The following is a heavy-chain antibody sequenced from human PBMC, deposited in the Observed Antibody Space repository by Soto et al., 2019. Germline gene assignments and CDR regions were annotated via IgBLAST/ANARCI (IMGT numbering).Heavy chain of an antibody. CDR3: AKDYYDSSGLY. CDR2: ISYDGSNK. J-gene: IGHJ4*02. CDR1: GFTFSSYG. Sequence: PGGSLRLSCAASGFTFSSYGMHWVRQAPGKGLEWVAVISYDGSNKYYADSVKGRFTISRDNSKNTLYLQMNSLRAEDTAVYYCAKDYYDSSGLYWGQGXLVTVSS. V-gene: IGHV3-30*18. D-gene: IGHD3-22*01.